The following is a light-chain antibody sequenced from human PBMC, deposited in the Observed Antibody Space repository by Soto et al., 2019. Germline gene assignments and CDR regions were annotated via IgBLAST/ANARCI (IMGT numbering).Light chain of an antibody. V-gene: IGKV3-15*01. CDR2: GAS. CDR1: QSVSNN. Sequence: EIVMTQSPVTLSVSPGERVTLSCRASQSVSNNLAWYQQKPGQAPRIFIYGASTRATGIPARFSGSGSGTEFTLTISSLQSEDFAVYYCQQYDYWPRTFGQGTRWIS. J-gene: IGKJ1*01. CDR3: QQYDYWPRT.